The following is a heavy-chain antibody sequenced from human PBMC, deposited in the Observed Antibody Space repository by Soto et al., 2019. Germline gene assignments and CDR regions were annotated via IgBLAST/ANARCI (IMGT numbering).Heavy chain of an antibody. J-gene: IGHJ4*02. CDR2: IYWDDDK. Sequence: QITLKESGPTLVKPTQTLTLTCTFSGFSLSTSGVGVGWIRQPPGKALEWLALIYWDDDKRYSPSLKSRLTITKDPSKNQVVRTMTNMDPVDTATYYCAHLRWLQLLFDYWGQGTLVTVSS. V-gene: IGHV2-5*02. CDR3: AHLRWLQLLFDY. CDR1: GFSLSTSGVG. D-gene: IGHD5-12*01.